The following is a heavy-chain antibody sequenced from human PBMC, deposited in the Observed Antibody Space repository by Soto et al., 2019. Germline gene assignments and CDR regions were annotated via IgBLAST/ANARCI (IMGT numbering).Heavy chain of an antibody. CDR3: ARAPVNLYSSSWYDY. Sequence: EVQLLESGGGLVQPGGSLRLSCAASGFTFSSYAMSWVRQAPGKGLEWVSAISGSGGSTYYADSVKGRFTISRDNSKNTLYLQMNSLRAEDTAVYYCARAPVNLYSSSWYDYWGQGALVTVSS. V-gene: IGHV3-23*01. J-gene: IGHJ4*02. CDR1: GFTFSSYA. CDR2: ISGSGGST. D-gene: IGHD6-13*01.